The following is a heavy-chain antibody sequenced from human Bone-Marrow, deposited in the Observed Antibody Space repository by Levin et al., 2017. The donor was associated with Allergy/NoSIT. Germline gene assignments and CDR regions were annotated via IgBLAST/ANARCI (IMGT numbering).Heavy chain of an antibody. D-gene: IGHD6-13*01. CDR2: IYPGDSDT. CDR3: ARRYSSSWNY. Sequence: GGSLRLSCKGSGYSFTSYWIGWVRQMPGKGLEWMGMIYPGDSDTRYSASFEGQVTISADKSINTAYLQWSSLKASDTAMYYCARRYSSSWNYWGQGTLVTVSS. CDR1: GYSFTSYW. J-gene: IGHJ4*02. V-gene: IGHV5-51*01.